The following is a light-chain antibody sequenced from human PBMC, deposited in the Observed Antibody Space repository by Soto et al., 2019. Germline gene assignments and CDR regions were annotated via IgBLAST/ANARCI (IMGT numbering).Light chain of an antibody. CDR3: CSFAGSNYV. Sequence: QSALTQPASVSGSPGQPITISCTGTSSDVGSYNLVSWYQQHPGTAPKLMIYEVSKRPSGVSNRFSGSKSGDTASLTISGLQAEDEADYYCCSFAGSNYVFGTGTKVTVL. V-gene: IGLV2-23*02. J-gene: IGLJ1*01. CDR2: EVS. CDR1: SSDVGSYNL.